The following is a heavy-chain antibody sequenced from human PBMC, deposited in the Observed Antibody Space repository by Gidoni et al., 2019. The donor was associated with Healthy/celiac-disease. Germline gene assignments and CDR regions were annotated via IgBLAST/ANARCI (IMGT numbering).Heavy chain of an antibody. CDR3: ARDRYYYDSSGYFYYYYYGMDV. CDR2: IKQDGSEK. V-gene: IGHV3-7*01. CDR1: GFTFSSYW. Sequence: EVQLVESGGGLVQPGGSLRLSCAASGFTFSSYWLIWVRQAPGKGLEWVANIKQDGSEKYYVDSVKGRFTISRDNAKNSLYLQMNSLRAEDTAVYYCARDRYYYDSSGYFYYYYYGMDVWGQGTTVTVSS. J-gene: IGHJ6*02. D-gene: IGHD3-22*01.